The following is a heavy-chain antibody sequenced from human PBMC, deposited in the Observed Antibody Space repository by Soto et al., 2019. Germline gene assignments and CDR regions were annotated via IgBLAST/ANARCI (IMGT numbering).Heavy chain of an antibody. CDR3: TSLGATSNFDY. CDR2: IRSKANSYAT. V-gene: IGHV3-73*01. Sequence: VQLVQSGAEVKKPGSSVKVSCKASGGTFSSYTISWVRQAPGQGLEWVGRIRSKANSYATAFAASVKGRFTISRDDSKNMAYLQMNSLETEDTAVYYCTSLGATSNFDYWGQGTLVTVSP. J-gene: IGHJ4*02. D-gene: IGHD1-26*01. CDR1: GGTFSSYT.